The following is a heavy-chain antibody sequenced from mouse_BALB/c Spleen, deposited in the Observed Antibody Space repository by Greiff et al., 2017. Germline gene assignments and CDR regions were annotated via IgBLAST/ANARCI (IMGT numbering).Heavy chain of an antibody. V-gene: IGHV2-2*02. CDR2: IWSGGST. J-gene: IGHJ4*01. CDR3: ARGLPYAMDN. Sequence: VQLQQSGPGLVQPSQSLSITCTVSGFSLTSYGVHWVRQSPGKGLEWLGVIWSGGSTDYNAAFISRLSISKDNSKSQVFFKMNSLQANDTAIYYCARGLPYAMDNWGRGTSVTVSS. D-gene: IGHD2-4*01. CDR1: GFSLTSYG.